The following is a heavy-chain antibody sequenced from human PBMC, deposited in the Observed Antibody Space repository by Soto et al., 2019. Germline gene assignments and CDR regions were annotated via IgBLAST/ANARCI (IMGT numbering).Heavy chain of an antibody. V-gene: IGHV1-69*06. J-gene: IGHJ4*02. CDR3: ARAHAPDTAMVDYFDY. CDR2: IIPIFDTP. D-gene: IGHD5-18*01. Sequence: QVQLVQSGPEVRKPGSSVKVSCKASGGTFSTYGFSWVRQAPGQGLEWMGGIIPIFDTPKYAQKFQGRVTLTADRSTSTLYIELSCLTSEDTAIYFCARAHAPDTAMVDYFDYWGQGTLVTVSS. CDR1: GGTFSTYG.